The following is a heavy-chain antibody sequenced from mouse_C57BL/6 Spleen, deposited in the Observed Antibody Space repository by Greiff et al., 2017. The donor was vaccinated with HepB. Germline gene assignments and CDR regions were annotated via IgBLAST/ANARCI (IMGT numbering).Heavy chain of an antibody. V-gene: IGHV1-15*01. CDR1: GYTFTDYE. CDR2: IDPETGGT. CDR3: TRSYSNFYYAMDY. Sequence: QVQLKESGAELVRPGASVTLSCKASGYTFTDYEMHWVKQTPVHGLEWIGAIDPETGGTAYNQKFKGKAILTADKSSSTAYMELRSLTSEDSAVYYCTRSYSNFYYAMDYWGQGTSVTVSS. J-gene: IGHJ4*01. D-gene: IGHD2-5*01.